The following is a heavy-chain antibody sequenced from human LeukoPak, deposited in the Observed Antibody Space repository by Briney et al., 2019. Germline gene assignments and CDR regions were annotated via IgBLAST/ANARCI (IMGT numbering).Heavy chain of an antibody. CDR1: GYTFTSYD. CDR3: ARVGDHFHWYLDL. D-gene: IGHD3-10*01. CDR2: MNPNKGNT. J-gene: IGHJ2*01. V-gene: IGHV1-8*01. Sequence: ASVKVSCKASGYTFTSYDINWVRRATGQGLEWMGWMNPNKGNTGYAQKFQGRVTMTRNTSISTVYMELSSLRYEDTAVYYCARVGDHFHWYLDLWGRGTLVTVSS.